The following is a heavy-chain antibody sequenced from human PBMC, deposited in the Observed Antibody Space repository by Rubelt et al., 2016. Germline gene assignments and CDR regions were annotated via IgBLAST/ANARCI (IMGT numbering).Heavy chain of an antibody. CDR3: ARYSEQLVL. J-gene: IGHJ1*01. CDR2: MYPNSGNT. D-gene: IGHD6-6*01. V-gene: IGHV1-8*01. Sequence: QVQLVQSESELKKPGASVKVSCKASGYTFTSYDINWVRQATGQGLERMGWMYPNSGNTGYAQKFQGRVTMTRNTSISTAYMGLSSLRSEETAVYYCARYSEQLVLWGQGTLVTVSS. CDR1: GYTFTSYD.